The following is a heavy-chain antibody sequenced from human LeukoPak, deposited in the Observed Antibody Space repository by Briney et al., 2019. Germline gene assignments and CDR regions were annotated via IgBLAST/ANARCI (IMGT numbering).Heavy chain of an antibody. Sequence: SSETLSLTCAVYGGSFSGCYWSWIRQPPGKGLEWIGEINHSGSTNYNPSLKSRVTISVDTSKNQFSLKLSSVTAADTAVYYCAREEDYFDYWGQGTLVTVSS. CDR2: INHSGST. CDR1: GGSFSGCY. V-gene: IGHV4-34*01. CDR3: AREEDYFDY. J-gene: IGHJ4*02.